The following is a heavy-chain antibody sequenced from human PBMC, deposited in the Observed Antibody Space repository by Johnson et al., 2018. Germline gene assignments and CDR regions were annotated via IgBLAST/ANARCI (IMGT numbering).Heavy chain of an antibody. CDR3: ATSNHHDSRGGVDV. CDR2: IDSDGSST. D-gene: IGHD3-22*01. Sequence: VQLVQSGGGLVQPGGSLRLSCAASGFTFSTYWMHWVRQAPGKGLVWVARIDSDGSSTTYADSVMGRFTISRHNAKNTRYLQMNSLKAEDTALYYWATSNHHDSRGGVDVWGLGTMVTVS. CDR1: GFTFSTYW. V-gene: IGHV3-74*02. J-gene: IGHJ3*01.